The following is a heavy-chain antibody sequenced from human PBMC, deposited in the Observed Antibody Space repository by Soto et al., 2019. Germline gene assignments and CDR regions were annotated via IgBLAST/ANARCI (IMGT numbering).Heavy chain of an antibody. CDR1: GCRVSGCY. Sequence: REASGAAGCRVSGCYMSWKRNAPGKGLEWVSYISSSSSYTNYADSVKGRFTISRDNAKNSLYLQMNSLRAEDTAVSYCARLGGTAMVTDYWGQGTLVTVSS. CDR2: ISSSSSYT. D-gene: IGHD5-18*01. V-gene: IGHV3-11*03. J-gene: IGHJ4*02. CDR3: ARLGGTAMVTDY.